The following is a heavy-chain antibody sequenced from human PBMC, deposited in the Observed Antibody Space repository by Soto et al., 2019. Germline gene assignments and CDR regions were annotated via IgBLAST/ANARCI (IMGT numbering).Heavy chain of an antibody. CDR3: XKPWVPSITYRPPRFDY. D-gene: IGHD6-6*01. V-gene: IGHV3-23*01. J-gene: IGHJ4*02. CDR1: TLRFSNHT. Sequence: GGSLRLSCTTSTLRFSNHTMSWVRRAPGKGLEWVSDINNSGHYTYYADSVKGRFTISRDNSKNTMFLQMNNLRVEDTALYYCXKPWVPSITYRPPRFDYWGRGTLVTVSS. CDR2: INNSGHYT.